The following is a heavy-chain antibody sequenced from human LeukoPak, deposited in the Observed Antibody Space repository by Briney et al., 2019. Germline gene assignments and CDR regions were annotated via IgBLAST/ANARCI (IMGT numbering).Heavy chain of an antibody. CDR1: GFTFSSYS. CDR3: AKGSSMYYGSGSFSVY. Sequence: GGSLRLSCAASGFTFSSYSMNWVRPAPGKGLEWVSTISGSGGSTYYADSVKGRFTISRDNSKDTLYLQMNSLRAEDTAVYYCAKGSSMYYGSGSFSVYWGQGTLVTVSS. J-gene: IGHJ4*02. D-gene: IGHD3-10*01. V-gene: IGHV3-23*01. CDR2: ISGSGGST.